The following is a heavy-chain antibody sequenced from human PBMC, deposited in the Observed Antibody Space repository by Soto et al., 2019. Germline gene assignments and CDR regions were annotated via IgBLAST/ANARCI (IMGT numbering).Heavy chain of an antibody. J-gene: IGHJ6*02. V-gene: IGHV4-59*01. CDR3: ARGTRATQYYYYFYGMDV. CDR2: ISYSGST. Sequence: PSETLSLTSTVSDGSISTYYWSLIRQPPGKGLEWIGYISYSGSTNYNPSLKSRLTISLNTSKKHFSLKLSSVTAADTAVYYCARGTRATQYYYYFYGMDVWGQGTTVTVSS. CDR1: DGSISTYY.